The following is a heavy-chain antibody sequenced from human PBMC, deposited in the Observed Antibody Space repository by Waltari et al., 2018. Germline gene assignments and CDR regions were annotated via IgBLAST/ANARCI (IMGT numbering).Heavy chain of an antibody. V-gene: IGHV4-59*01. CDR3: AGRGATTFDY. Sequence: QVQLQESGSGLVKPSATLSLTCTVSGGSISSYYWSWIRQPPGKGLEWNGYIYYRGSTNYNPSLKSRVTISRDTSKNQFSLKLSIGTAADTAVYYGAGRGATTFDYWGQGTLVTVSS. D-gene: IGHD5-12*01. CDR1: GGSISSYY. J-gene: IGHJ4*02. CDR2: IYYRGST.